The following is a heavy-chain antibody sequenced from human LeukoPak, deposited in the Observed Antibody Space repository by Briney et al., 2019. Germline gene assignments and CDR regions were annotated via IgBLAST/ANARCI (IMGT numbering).Heavy chain of an antibody. CDR3: ASGRPFDY. CDR1: GFTFSGYR. J-gene: IGHJ4*02. CDR2: IKQDGSEK. Sequence: GGSLRLXCAASGFTFSGYRMNWVRQAPGKELEWVAYIKQDGSEKYYVDSVKGRFTISRDNAKNSLYLQMNSLGAEDTAVYYCASGRPFDYWGQGTLVTVSS. V-gene: IGHV3-7*01. D-gene: IGHD1-26*01.